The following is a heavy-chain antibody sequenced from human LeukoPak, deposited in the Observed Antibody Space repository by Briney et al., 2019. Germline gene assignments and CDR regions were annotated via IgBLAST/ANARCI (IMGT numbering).Heavy chain of an antibody. Sequence: GGSLRLSCAASGFTFSSYWMHWVRQAPGKGLVWVSRINTDGSSTTYADSVKGRFTISRDNAKNTLYLQMNSLRAEDTAVYYCARDGAGVGSYPQHAFDIRGQGTMVTVSS. CDR2: INTDGSST. D-gene: IGHD2-15*01. V-gene: IGHV3-74*01. J-gene: IGHJ3*02. CDR3: ARDGAGVGSYPQHAFDI. CDR1: GFTFSSYW.